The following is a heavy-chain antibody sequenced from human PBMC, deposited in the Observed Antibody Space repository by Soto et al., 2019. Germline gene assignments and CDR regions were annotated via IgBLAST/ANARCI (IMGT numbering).Heavy chain of an antibody. CDR1: GGSFSGYY. V-gene: IGHV4-34*01. CDR2: INHSGST. D-gene: IGHD3-16*02. J-gene: IGHJ4*02. Sequence: SETLSLTCAVYGGSFSGYYWSWIRQPPGKGLEWIGEINHSGSTNYNPSLKSRVTISVDTSKNQFSLKLSSVTAADTAVYYCARVITFGGVIVSLDYWGQGTLVTVSS. CDR3: ARVITFGGVIVSLDY.